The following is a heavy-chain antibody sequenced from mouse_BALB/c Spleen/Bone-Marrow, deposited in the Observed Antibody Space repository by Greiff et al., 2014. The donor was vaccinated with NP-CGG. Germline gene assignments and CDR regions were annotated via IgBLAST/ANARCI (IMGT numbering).Heavy chain of an antibody. D-gene: IGHD2-10*02. CDR2: FYPGSGSI. CDR1: GYTFTEYI. CDR3: ARHESYGNYLYFDV. Sequence: QVQLQQPGAGLVKPGASVKLSCKASGYTFTEYIIHWVKQRSGQGLEWIGWFYPGSGSIKYNEKFKDKATLTADKSSSTVYMELSRLTSEGSAVYFCARHESYGNYLYFDVWGAGTTVTVSS. V-gene: IGHV1-62-2*01. J-gene: IGHJ1*01.